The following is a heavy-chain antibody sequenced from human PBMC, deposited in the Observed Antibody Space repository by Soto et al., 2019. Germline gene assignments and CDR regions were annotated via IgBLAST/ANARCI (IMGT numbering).Heavy chain of an antibody. V-gene: IGHV1-69*13. CDR3: AVGSVDIVPTGMKPFDP. Sequence: ASVKVSCKASGGTFSNYAISWVRQAPGQGLEWMGGIIPIFGTANYAQKFQGRVTITADESTSTAYMELSSPRSEDTAIYYCAVGSVDIVPTGMKPFDPWGQGTLVTVSS. CDR2: IIPIFGTA. D-gene: IGHD5-12*01. J-gene: IGHJ5*02. CDR1: GGTFSNYA.